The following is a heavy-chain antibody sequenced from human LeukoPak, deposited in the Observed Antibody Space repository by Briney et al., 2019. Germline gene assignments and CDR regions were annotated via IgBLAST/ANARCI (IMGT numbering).Heavy chain of an antibody. CDR1: GGSIGSGGYY. D-gene: IGHD2-15*01. J-gene: IGHJ6*02. CDR2: IYYSGST. V-gene: IGHV4-31*03. CDR3: ARVPYCSGGSCNYYYYYGMDV. Sequence: SQTLSLTCTVSGGSIGSGGYYWSWIRQHPGKGLEWIGYIYYSGSTYYNPSLKSRVTISVDTSKNQFSLKLSSVTAADTAVYYCARVPYCSGGSCNYYYYYGMDVWGQGTTVTVSS.